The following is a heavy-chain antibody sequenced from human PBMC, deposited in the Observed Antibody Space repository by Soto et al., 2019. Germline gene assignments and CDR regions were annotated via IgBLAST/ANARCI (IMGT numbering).Heavy chain of an antibody. CDR2: IYYSGST. Sequence: PSETLSLTCTVSGGYICSYYWSWIRQPPGKGLEWIGYIYYSGSTNYNPSLKSRVTISVDTSKNQFSLKLSSVTAADTAVYYCARNYYDSSGYYTRSYNWFDPWGQGTLVTVSS. CDR3: ARNYYDSSGYYTRSYNWFDP. V-gene: IGHV4-59*08. CDR1: GGYICSYY. J-gene: IGHJ5*02. D-gene: IGHD3-22*01.